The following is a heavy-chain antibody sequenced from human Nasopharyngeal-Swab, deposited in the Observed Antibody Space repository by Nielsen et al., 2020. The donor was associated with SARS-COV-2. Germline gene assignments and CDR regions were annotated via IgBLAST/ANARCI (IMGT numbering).Heavy chain of an antibody. CDR2: IWYDGGNK. CDR1: GFRFGSYG. V-gene: IGHV3-33*01. D-gene: IGHD5-18*01. Sequence: GGSLRLSCATSGFRFGSYGMHWVRQAPDKGLEWVAVIWYDGGNKYYADSVKGRFTVSRDDSKSTLYLQMNSLRAEDTAVYYCARCRATSGYSYGYGLGAFDIWGQGTMVTVSP. J-gene: IGHJ3*02. CDR3: ARCRATSGYSYGYGLGAFDI.